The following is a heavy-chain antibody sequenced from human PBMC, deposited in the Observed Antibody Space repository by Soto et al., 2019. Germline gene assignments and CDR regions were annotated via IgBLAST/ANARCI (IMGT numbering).Heavy chain of an antibody. CDR1: GFTFSSYA. Sequence: CGSLRLSCAASGFTFSSYAMSWVRQAPGKGLEWVSAISGSGGSTYYADSVKGRFTISRDNSKNTLYLQMNSLRAEDTAVYYCAKDSSLYYYDSSGYSDYWGQGTLVTVSS. J-gene: IGHJ4*02. V-gene: IGHV3-23*01. D-gene: IGHD3-22*01. CDR2: ISGSGGST. CDR3: AKDSSLYYYDSSGYSDY.